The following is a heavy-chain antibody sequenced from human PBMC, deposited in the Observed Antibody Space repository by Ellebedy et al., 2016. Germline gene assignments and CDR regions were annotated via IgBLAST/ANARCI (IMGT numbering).Heavy chain of an antibody. J-gene: IGHJ4*02. CDR3: ARVSMGGTFDY. Sequence: ESLKISCAASGFTVSTNYMKWVRQAPGKGLEWIGYMYYSGNTNYNPSLKSRVTISVDTSKNQLSLKLSSVTAADTAVYYCARVSMGGTFDYWGQGTLVTVSS. D-gene: IGHD3-16*01. CDR2: MYYSGNT. CDR1: GFTVSTNY. V-gene: IGHV4-59*02.